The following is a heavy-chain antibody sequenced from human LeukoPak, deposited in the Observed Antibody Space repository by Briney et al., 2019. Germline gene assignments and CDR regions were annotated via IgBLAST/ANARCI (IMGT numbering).Heavy chain of an antibody. CDR3: VRDRGGQRGIVVVPAPDAFDI. Sequence: PGESLRLSCAASGFTFSSYSMNWVRQAPGKGLEWVSYISSSSSTIYYADSVKGRFTISRDNAKNSLYLQMNSLRAEDTAVYYCVRDRGGQRGIVVVPAPDAFDIWGQGTMVTVSS. D-gene: IGHD2-2*01. CDR1: GFTFSSYS. J-gene: IGHJ3*02. V-gene: IGHV3-48*04. CDR2: ISSSSSTI.